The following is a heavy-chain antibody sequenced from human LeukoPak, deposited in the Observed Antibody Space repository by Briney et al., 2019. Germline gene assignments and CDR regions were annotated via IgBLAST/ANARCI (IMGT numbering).Heavy chain of an antibody. J-gene: IGHJ4*02. Sequence: GGSLRLSCAASGLTFSSHWMHWVRQAPGKGLEWVSAISGSGGSTYYADSVKGRFTISRDNSKNTLYLQMNSLRAEDTAVYYCGTPRGYSYGPDYWGQGTLVTVSS. CDR2: ISGSGGST. CDR1: GLTFSSHW. V-gene: IGHV3-23*01. CDR3: GTPRGYSYGPDY. D-gene: IGHD5-18*01.